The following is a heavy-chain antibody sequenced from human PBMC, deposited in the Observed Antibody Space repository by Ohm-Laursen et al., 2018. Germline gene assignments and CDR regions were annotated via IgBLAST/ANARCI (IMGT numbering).Heavy chain of an antibody. CDR2: IYYSGTT. J-gene: IGHJ4*02. CDR1: GGSITSGYY. D-gene: IGHD6-19*01. CDR3: ARGYSSGWYAIDY. Sequence: TLSLTCTVSGGSITSGYYWNWIRQHPGKGLEWIGYIYYSGTTYYSPSLKSRVTMSADTSKNQFSLRLTSATAADTAVYYCARGYSSGWYAIDYWGQGILVTVSS. V-gene: IGHV4-31*03.